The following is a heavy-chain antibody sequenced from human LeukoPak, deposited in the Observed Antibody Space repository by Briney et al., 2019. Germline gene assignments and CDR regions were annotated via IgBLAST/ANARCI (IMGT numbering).Heavy chain of an antibody. V-gene: IGHV4-59*01. D-gene: IGHD6-13*01. J-gene: IGHJ1*01. CDR1: GGSISSYY. Sequence: SESRSLTCTVSGGSISSYYWSWIRQPPGKGLEWIGYIYYTGSTNYNPSLKSRLTISVDTSKNQFSLKLSSVTAADTAVYYCARGSSYFRPEYFQYWGQGTLVTVSS. CDR2: IYYTGST. CDR3: ARGSSYFRPEYFQY.